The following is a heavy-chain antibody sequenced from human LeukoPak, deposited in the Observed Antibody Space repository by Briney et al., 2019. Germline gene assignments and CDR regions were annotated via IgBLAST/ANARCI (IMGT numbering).Heavy chain of an antibody. CDR1: GFTVSSNY. J-gene: IGHJ4*02. CDR3: ARLRAGYSYGLANNDY. D-gene: IGHD5-18*01. V-gene: IGHV4-34*01. CDR2: INHSGST. Sequence: GSLRLSCAASGFTVSSNYMSWVRQPPGKGLEWIGEINHSGSTNYNPSLKSRVTISVDTSKNQFSLKLSSVTAADTAVYYCARLRAGYSYGLANNDYWGQGTLVTVSS.